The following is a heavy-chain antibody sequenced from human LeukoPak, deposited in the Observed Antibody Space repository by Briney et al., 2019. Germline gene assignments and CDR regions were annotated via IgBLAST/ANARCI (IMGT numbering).Heavy chain of an antibody. CDR3: ARARVYQLPLYYFDY. CDR2: IKQDGSEK. V-gene: IGHV3-7*01. CDR1: GFTFSSYW. Sequence: GGSLRLACAASGFTFSSYWMSWVRQAPGKGLEWVANIKQDGSEKYYVDSVRGRFTISRDNAKNSLYLQMNSLRAEDTAVYYCARARVYQLPLYYFDYWGQGTLVTVSS. D-gene: IGHD2-2*01. J-gene: IGHJ4*02.